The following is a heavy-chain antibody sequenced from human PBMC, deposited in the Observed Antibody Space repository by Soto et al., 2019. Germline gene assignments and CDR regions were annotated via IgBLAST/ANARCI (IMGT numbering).Heavy chain of an antibody. CDR3: ARDRSGSGWGGGDY. CDR1: GFTFSSYA. CDR2: ISYDGSNK. D-gene: IGHD6-19*01. V-gene: IGHV3-30-3*01. J-gene: IGHJ4*02. Sequence: QVQLVESGGGVVQPGRSLRLSCAASGFTFSSYAMHWVRQAPGKGLEWVAVISYDGSNKYYADSVKGRFTISRDNSKNKLYLQMNSLEAEDTAVYYWARDRSGSGWGGGDYWGQGTLVTVSS.